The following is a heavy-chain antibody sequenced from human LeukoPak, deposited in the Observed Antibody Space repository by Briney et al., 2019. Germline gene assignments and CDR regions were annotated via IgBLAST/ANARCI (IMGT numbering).Heavy chain of an antibody. Sequence: GSLRLSCAASGFTFSSYAMSWVRQAPGKGLEWVSSISGSGDTTYYADSVKGRFTISRDNAKNSLYLQMNSLRAEDTAVYYCARSRYDVVYFDYWGQGTLVTVSS. D-gene: IGHD3-3*01. CDR2: ISGSGDTT. CDR1: GFTFSSYA. V-gene: IGHV3-23*01. CDR3: ARSRYDVVYFDY. J-gene: IGHJ4*02.